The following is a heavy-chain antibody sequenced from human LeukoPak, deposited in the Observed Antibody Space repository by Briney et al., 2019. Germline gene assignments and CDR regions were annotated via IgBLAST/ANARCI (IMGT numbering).Heavy chain of an antibody. Sequence: GGSLRLSCAASGFTFSSYWMHWVRQAPGKGLVWVSRINSDGSSTSYADSVKGRFTISRDNAKNTLYLQMNSLRAEDTAVYYCASGHHEIFAGEIDYWGQGTLVTVSS. D-gene: IGHD7-27*01. J-gene: IGHJ4*01. V-gene: IGHV3-74*01. CDR3: ASGHHEIFAGEIDY. CDR2: INSDGSST. CDR1: GFTFSSYW.